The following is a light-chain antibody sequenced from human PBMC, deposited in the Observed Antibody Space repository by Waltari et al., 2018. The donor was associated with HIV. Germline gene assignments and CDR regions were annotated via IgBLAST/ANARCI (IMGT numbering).Light chain of an antibody. J-gene: IGKJ2*01. CDR2: WAS. V-gene: IGKV4-1*01. CDR1: QSVLSSSNKKNC. CDR3: QQYYSTPYT. Sequence: DIVMTQSPDSLAVSLGERATINCKYSQSVLSSSNKKNCLAWYQQKPGQPPRLLIYWASTRQSGVPDRFSGSGSGTDFTLTISSLQAEDVAVYYCQQYYSTPYTFGQGTKLEIK.